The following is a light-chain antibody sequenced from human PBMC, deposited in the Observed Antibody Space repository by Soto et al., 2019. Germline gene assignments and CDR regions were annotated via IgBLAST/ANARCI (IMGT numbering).Light chain of an antibody. J-gene: IGLJ2*01. CDR1: SSDVGGYNY. Sequence: QSVLTQPASVSGSPGQSITISCTGTSSDVGGYNYVSWYQQHPGKAPKLMIYDVSNRPSGVSNRFSGSRSGNTASLTISGLQDEDEADYYCSSSTRSSIPVVFGGGTKLTVL. V-gene: IGLV2-14*01. CDR2: DVS. CDR3: SSSTRSSIPVV.